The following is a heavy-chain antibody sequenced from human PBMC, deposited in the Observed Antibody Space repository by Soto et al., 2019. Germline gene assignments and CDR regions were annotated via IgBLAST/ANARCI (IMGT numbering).Heavy chain of an antibody. J-gene: IGHJ4*02. CDR2: IIPIFGTA. CDR3: ARGSSGYTHFDY. D-gene: IGHD3-22*01. V-gene: IGHV1-69*06. CDR1: GGTFSSYA. Sequence: ASVKVSCKASGGTFSSYAISWVRQAPGQGLEWMGGIIPIFGTANYAQKFQGRVTITADKSTSTAYMELSSLRSEDTAVYYCARGSSGYTHFDYWGQGTLVTVPS.